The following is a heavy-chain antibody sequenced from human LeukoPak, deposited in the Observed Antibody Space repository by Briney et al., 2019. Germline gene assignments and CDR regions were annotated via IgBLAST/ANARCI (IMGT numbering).Heavy chain of an antibody. Sequence: PSETLSLTCTVSGGSISSGGYYWSWIRQPPGKGLEWIGYIYHSGSTYYNPSLKSRVTISVDRSKNQFSLKLSSVTAADTAVYYCARDLEWQGTSFMKGFDPWGQGTLVTVSS. CDR1: GGSISSGGYY. CDR2: IYHSGST. V-gene: IGHV4-30-2*01. D-gene: IGHD3-3*01. CDR3: ARDLEWQGTSFMKGFDP. J-gene: IGHJ5*02.